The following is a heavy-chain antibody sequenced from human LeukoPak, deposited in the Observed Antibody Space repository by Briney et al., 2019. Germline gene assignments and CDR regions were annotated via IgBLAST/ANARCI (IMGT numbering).Heavy chain of an antibody. J-gene: IGHJ4*02. Sequence: SETLSLTCTVSGGPISSYYWSWIRQPPGKGLEWIGYIYYSGSTNYNPSLKSRVTISVDTSKNQFSLKLSSVTAADTAVYYCARGRSGGSWDYWGQGTLVTVSS. CDR1: GGPISSYY. CDR3: ARGRSGGSWDY. D-gene: IGHD2-15*01. V-gene: IGHV4-59*01. CDR2: IYYSGST.